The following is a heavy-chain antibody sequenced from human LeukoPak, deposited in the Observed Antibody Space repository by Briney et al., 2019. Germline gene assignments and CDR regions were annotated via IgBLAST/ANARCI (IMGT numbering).Heavy chain of an antibody. V-gene: IGHV3-23*01. J-gene: IGHJ4*02. CDR2: ISGSGRST. CDR3: ARDPSFDFWSGYYFDF. D-gene: IGHD3-3*01. Sequence: GGSLKLSCAASGFSFSSYAMSWVRQAPGKGLEWVSGISGSGRSTYYADSVKGRFTISRDNSKNTVYVQMNSLRAEDTAIYYCARDPSFDFWSGYYFDFWGQGILVTASS. CDR1: GFSFSSYA.